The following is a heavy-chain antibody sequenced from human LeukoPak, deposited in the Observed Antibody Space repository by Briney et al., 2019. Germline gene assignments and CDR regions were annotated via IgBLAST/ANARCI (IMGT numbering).Heavy chain of an antibody. CDR2: ISGSGGST. CDR1: GFTFSSYA. D-gene: IGHD6-6*01. J-gene: IGHJ6*02. V-gene: IGHV3-23*01. Sequence: GGSLTLSCAASGFTFSSYAMIWLRQAPGKGREGLSDISGSGGSTYYADSVKARFTIYRDNSKNTLYLQMNSLRAEDTAVYYCAKRSSSSYYYYYGMDVWGQGTTVTVSS. CDR3: AKRSSSSYYYYYGMDV.